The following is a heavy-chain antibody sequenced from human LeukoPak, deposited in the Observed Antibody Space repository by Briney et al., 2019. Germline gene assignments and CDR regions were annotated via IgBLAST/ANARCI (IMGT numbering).Heavy chain of an antibody. CDR1: GGSISSSSYY. J-gene: IGHJ6*03. CDR2: IYYSGST. D-gene: IGHD4/OR15-4a*01. V-gene: IGHV4-39*07. Sequence: SETLSLTCTVSGGSISSSSYYWGWLRQPPGKGLEWIGSIYYSGSTYYNPSLKSRVTISVDTSKNQFSLKLSSVTAADTAVYYCARRGPLWWGAHYYMDVWGKGTTVTISS. CDR3: ARRGPLWWGAHYYMDV.